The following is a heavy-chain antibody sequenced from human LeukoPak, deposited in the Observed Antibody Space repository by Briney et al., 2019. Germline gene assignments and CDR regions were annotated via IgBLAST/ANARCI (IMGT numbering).Heavy chain of an antibody. V-gene: IGHV3-53*01. J-gene: IGHJ4*02. D-gene: IGHD2/OR15-2a*01. Sequence: PGGSLRLSCAASGFVVSSHYMTWVRQAPGKGLEWVAFIYTSGHTYYAGSVEGRFTISRDNSKNMLYLQMSSLRAEDTAVYYCAREFSNSPSYFDYWGQGTLVTVSS. CDR3: AREFSNSPSYFDY. CDR2: IYTSGHT. CDR1: GFVVSSHY.